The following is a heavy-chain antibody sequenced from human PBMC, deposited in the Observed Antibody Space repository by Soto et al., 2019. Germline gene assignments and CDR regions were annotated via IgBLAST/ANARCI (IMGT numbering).Heavy chain of an antibody. CDR1: GGSLSSSAYS. V-gene: IGHV4-30-2*01. CDR2: IYQSGGT. Sequence: SEPLYLTCSVSGGSLSSSAYSWSWIRQPPGRGLEWIGFIYQSGGTYYNPSLKSRVTMSLDRPKNQFSLKLSSVTAEDTAVYYCHRELLCYDSDGFSWDDAVAIWGQGRIVT. CDR3: HRELLCYDSDGFSWDDAVAI. J-gene: IGHJ3*02. D-gene: IGHD2-2*01.